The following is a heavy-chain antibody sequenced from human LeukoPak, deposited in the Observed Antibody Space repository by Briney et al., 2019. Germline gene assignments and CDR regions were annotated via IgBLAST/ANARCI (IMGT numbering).Heavy chain of an antibody. CDR1: GGSFSGYY. V-gene: IGHV4-34*01. Sequence: SETLSLTCAVYGGSFSGYYWSWIRQPPGKGLEWIGEINHSGSTNYNPSLKSRVTISVDTSKNQFSLKLSSVTAADTAVYYCARGRGGYDLRPPFDYWGQGTLVTVSS. D-gene: IGHD5-12*01. CDR3: ARGRGGYDLRPPFDY. CDR2: INHSGST. J-gene: IGHJ4*02.